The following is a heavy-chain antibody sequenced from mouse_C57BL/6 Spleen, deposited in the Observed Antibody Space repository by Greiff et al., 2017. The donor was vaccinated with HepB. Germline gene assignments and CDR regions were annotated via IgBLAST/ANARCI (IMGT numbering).Heavy chain of an antibody. V-gene: IGHV1-82*01. CDR3: ARHGLGDYFDY. J-gene: IGHJ2*01. D-gene: IGHD3-3*01. CDR1: GYAFSSSW. CDR2: IYPGDGDT. Sequence: VQLQQSGPELVKPGASVKISCKASGYAFSSSWMNWVKQRPGKGLEWIGRIYPGDGDTNYNGKFKGKATLTADKSSSTAYMQLSSLTSEDSAVYFCARHGLGDYFDYWGQGTTLTVSS.